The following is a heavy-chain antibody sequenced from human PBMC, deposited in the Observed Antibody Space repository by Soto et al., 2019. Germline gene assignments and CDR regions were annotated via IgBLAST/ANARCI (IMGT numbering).Heavy chain of an antibody. J-gene: IGHJ4*02. Sequence: EVQLLESGGGLVQPGGSLRLSCAASGFTFSSYAMRWVRQAPVKGLEWVSAISGSGGSTYYADSVKGRFTISRDNSKNTLYLQMNSLSAEYTALYYCARRGSGSYYDYWGQGTLVTVSS. D-gene: IGHD1-26*01. CDR2: ISGSGGST. CDR1: GFTFSSYA. V-gene: IGHV3-23*01. CDR3: ARRGSGSYYDY.